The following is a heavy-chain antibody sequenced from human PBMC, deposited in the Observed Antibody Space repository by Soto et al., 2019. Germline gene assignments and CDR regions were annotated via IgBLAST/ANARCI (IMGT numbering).Heavy chain of an antibody. CDR2: INHSGST. V-gene: IGHV4-34*01. CDR1: DGSSIGYD. CDR3: ARIISSGWQGDY. D-gene: IGHD6-19*01. Sequence: SDTCGVEDGSSIGYDWSRISQPPGKGLEWIGEINHSGSTNYNPSLKSRVTISVDTSKNQFSLKLSSVTAADTAVYYCARIISSGWQGDYWGQGTLVTVS. J-gene: IGHJ4*02.